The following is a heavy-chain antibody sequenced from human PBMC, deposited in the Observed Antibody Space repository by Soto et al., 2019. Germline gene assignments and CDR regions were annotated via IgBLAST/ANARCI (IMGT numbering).Heavy chain of an antibody. D-gene: IGHD2-15*01. CDR1: QFTFVSYA. Sequence: GGSLRLSCAASQFTFVSYAMSWVRQAPGKGLEWVSTISGASGGKTYYADSVKGRFTISRDNSKNTLYLQMTSLRAEDTAVYYCAKNPCSDENCFSRYFDYWGQGTLVTVSS. CDR2: ISGASGGKT. CDR3: AKNPCSDENCFSRYFDY. J-gene: IGHJ4*02. V-gene: IGHV3-23*01.